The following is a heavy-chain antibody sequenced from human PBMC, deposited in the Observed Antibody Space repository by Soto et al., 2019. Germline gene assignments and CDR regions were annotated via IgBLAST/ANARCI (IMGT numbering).Heavy chain of an antibody. CDR2: ISYDGSNK. D-gene: IGHD6-13*01. CDR1: GFTFSSYA. Sequence: GGSLRLSCAASGFTFSSYAMHWVRQAPGKGLEWVAVISYDGSNKYYADSVKGRFTISRDNSKNTLYLQMNSLRAEDTAVYYCARDTVVAAAGTYYYYYYGMDVWGQGTTVTVSS. J-gene: IGHJ6*02. CDR3: ARDTVVAAAGTYYYYYYGMDV. V-gene: IGHV3-30-3*01.